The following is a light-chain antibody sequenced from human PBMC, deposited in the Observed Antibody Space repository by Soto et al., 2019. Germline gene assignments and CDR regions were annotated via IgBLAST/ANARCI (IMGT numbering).Light chain of an antibody. J-gene: IGLJ7*01. CDR3: PPWPDSLNGPV. Sequence: QSVLTQPPSASGSPGQRVTISCSGSSSNLGSNTVSWYQQVPGTAPKLLIYNDNQRSGVPDRFSGSKSGTSASLAISGLPSEPEPDYYCPPWPDSLNGPVFGGGTQLTLL. CDR1: SSNLGSNT. CDR2: NDN. V-gene: IGLV1-44*01.